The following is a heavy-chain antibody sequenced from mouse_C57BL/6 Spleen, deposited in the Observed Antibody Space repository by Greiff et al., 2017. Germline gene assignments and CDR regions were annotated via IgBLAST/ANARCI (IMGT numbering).Heavy chain of an antibody. V-gene: IGHV1-61*01. CDR1: GYTFTSYW. CDR2: IYPSDSET. J-gene: IGHJ4*01. Sequence: VQLQQPGAELVRPGSSVKLSCKASGYTFTSYWMDWVKQRPGQDLEWIGNIYPSDSETHYNQKFKDKATLTVDKSSSTAYMQLSSLTSEDSAVYYCARGTTVVHAMDYWGQGTSVTVSS. D-gene: IGHD1-1*01. CDR3: ARGTTVVHAMDY.